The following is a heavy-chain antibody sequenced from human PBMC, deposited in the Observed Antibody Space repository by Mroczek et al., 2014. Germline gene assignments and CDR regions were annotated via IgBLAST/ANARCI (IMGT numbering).Heavy chain of an antibody. J-gene: IGHJ3*02. CDR1: GFTFSSYS. CDR3: GGGAQQCGGDCYSGAFDI. Sequence: VQLQESGGGLVQPGGSLRLSCAASGFTFSSYSMNWVRQAPGKGLEWVSYISSSSSTIYYADSVKGRFTISRDNAKNSLYLQMNSLRAEDTAVYYCGGGAQQCGGDCYSGAFDIVGPRDNGHRLF. D-gene: IGHD2-21*01. V-gene: IGHV3-48*01. CDR2: ISSSSSTI.